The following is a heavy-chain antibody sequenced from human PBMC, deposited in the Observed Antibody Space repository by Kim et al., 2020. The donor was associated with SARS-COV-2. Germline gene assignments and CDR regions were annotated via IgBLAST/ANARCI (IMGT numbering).Heavy chain of an antibody. CDR1: GYTFTGYY. CDR3: ARGRGAVAGNYYSYYGMDV. D-gene: IGHD6-19*01. Sequence: ASVKVSCKASGYTFTGYYMHWVRQAPGQGLEWMGRINPNSGGTNYAQKFQGRVTMTRDTSISTAYMELSSLRSDDTVVYYCARGRGAVAGNYYSYYGMDVWGQGTTVTVSS. V-gene: IGHV1-2*05. J-gene: IGHJ6*02. CDR2: INPNSGGT.